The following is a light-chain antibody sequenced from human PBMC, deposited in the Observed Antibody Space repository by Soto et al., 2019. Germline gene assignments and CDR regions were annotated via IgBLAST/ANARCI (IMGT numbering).Light chain of an antibody. V-gene: IGKV1-13*02. CDR2: DAS. CDR3: QQFTTYRLYS. CDR1: QGISSA. Sequence: AIQLTQSPSSLSASVGDRVTITCRASQGISSALAWYQQKPGKPPKLLIYDASTLGNGVPLRFSGSGSGTDFTLTISSLHPEDFATYYCQQFTTYRLYSFGQGTKLEIK. J-gene: IGKJ2*03.